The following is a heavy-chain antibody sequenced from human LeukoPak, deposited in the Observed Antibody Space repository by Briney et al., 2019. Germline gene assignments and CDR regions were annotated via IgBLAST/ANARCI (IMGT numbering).Heavy chain of an antibody. V-gene: IGHV3-48*03. CDR1: GFTFSSYE. D-gene: IGHD2-21*01. Sequence: GGSLRLSCAASGFTFSSYEMNWVRQAPGKGLEWVSYISSSGSTIYYADSVKGRFTISRDNAKNSLYLQMNSLRAEDTAVYYCARDPAYCGGDCDYWGQGTLVTVSS. CDR3: ARDPAYCGGDCDY. CDR2: ISSSGSTI. J-gene: IGHJ4*02.